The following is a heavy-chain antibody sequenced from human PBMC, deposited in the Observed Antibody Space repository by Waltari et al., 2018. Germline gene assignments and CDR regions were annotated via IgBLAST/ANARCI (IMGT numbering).Heavy chain of an antibody. V-gene: IGHV1-3*01. J-gene: IGHJ2*01. CDR3: AREKRAAAVWYFDL. Sequence: QVQLVQSGAEVKQPGASVKVSCKASGSTFTSSALHWVRQAPGQRLEWMGWINAGNGNTKYSQKFQGRVTITRDTSASTAYMELSSLRSEDTAVYYCAREKRAAAVWYFDLWGRGTLVTVSS. CDR1: GSTFTSSA. D-gene: IGHD6-13*01. CDR2: INAGNGNT.